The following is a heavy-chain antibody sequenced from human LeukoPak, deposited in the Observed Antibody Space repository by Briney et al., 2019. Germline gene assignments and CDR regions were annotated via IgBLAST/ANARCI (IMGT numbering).Heavy chain of an antibody. CDR3: ARRSSTVSRYFDY. J-gene: IGHJ4*02. Sequence: GESLKISCKGSGYHFTSYWIVWVRQMPGKGLEWMGIIYPGDSDTRYSPSFQGQVTISADKSISTAYLQWSSLKASDTAMYYCARRSSTVSRYFDYWGQGTLVTVSS. V-gene: IGHV5-51*01. D-gene: IGHD2-8*02. CDR2: IYPGDSDT. CDR1: GYHFTSYW.